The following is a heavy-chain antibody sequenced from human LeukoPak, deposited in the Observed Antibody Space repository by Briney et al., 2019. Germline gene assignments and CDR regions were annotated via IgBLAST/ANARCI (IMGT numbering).Heavy chain of an antibody. D-gene: IGHD3-10*01. Sequence: GGSLRLSCAASGFTFSSYSINWVRQAPGKGLEWVSYIPGTSTNINYADSVKGRFTISRDNAKNSLYLQMSSLRVEDSAVYYCAREGDYYGSGSYYNLLDYWGQGTLVTVFS. J-gene: IGHJ4*02. CDR3: AREGDYYGSGSYYNLLDY. V-gene: IGHV3-48*04. CDR1: GFTFSSYS. CDR2: IPGTSTNI.